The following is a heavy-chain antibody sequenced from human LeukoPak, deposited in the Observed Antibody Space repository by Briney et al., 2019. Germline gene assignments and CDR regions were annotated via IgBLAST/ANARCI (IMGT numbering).Heavy chain of an antibody. D-gene: IGHD6-13*01. CDR2: INHSGST. V-gene: IGHV4-34*01. CDR1: GGSFSGYY. Sequence: SETLSLTCAVYGGSFSGYYWSWIRQPPGKGLEWIGEINHSGSTNYNPSLKSRVTISVDTSKNQFSLQLSSVTAADTAVYYCARGGIAAQIDYWGQGTLVTVSS. J-gene: IGHJ4*02. CDR3: ARGGIAAQIDY.